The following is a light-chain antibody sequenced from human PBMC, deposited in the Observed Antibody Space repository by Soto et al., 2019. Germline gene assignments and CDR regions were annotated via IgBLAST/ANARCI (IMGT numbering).Light chain of an antibody. V-gene: IGKV3-20*01. CDR1: QSFRFNY. J-gene: IGKJ1*01. Sequence: EIVLTHSPGTLSLSPGERATLSCRASQSFRFNYLAWYRQKPGQAPRLLIYGASTRATGIPDRFSGSGSGTDFTLTISRLEPEDFAVYYCQHYLSAPWTFGQGTRVEI. CDR2: GAS. CDR3: QHYLSAPWT.